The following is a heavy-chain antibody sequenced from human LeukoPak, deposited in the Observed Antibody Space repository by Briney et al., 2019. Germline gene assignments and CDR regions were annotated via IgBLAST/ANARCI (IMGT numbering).Heavy chain of an antibody. CDR1: GGSFRGYY. D-gene: IGHD3-22*01. J-gene: IGHJ4*02. Sequence: SETLSLTCAVYGGSFRGYYWSWIRQPPGKGLEWIGEINHSGSTNYNPSLKSRVTISVDTSKNQFSLKLSSVTAADTAVYYCARAGYYYDSSGYYSGPPDYWGQGTLVTVSS. CDR3: ARAGYYYDSSGYYSGPPDY. V-gene: IGHV4-34*01. CDR2: INHSGST.